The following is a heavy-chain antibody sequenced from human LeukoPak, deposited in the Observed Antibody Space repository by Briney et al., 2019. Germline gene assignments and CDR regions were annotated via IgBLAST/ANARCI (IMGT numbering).Heavy chain of an antibody. CDR3: ARRPFNYGDRNPFDY. D-gene: IGHD4-17*01. CDR1: GGSISSSSYY. J-gene: IGHJ4*02. Sequence: SETLSLTCTVSGGSISSSSYYWGWIRQPPGEGLEWIGSIYYSGSTYYNPSLKSRVTISVATSKNQFSLKLSSVTAADTAVYYCARRPFNYGDRNPFDYWGQGTLVTVSS. CDR2: IYYSGST. V-gene: IGHV4-39*01.